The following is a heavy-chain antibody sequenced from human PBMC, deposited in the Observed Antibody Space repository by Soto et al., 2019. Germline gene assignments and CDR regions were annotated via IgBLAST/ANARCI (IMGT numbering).Heavy chain of an antibody. CDR3: ARGGGSDSFDY. CDR2: INHLETT. J-gene: IGHJ4*02. D-gene: IGHD5-12*01. Sequence: TLSLTCTVSGGSITFGGYSGSWIRQTPGKGLEWIGYINHLETTFYNPSFESRLTLSIDRAKNQFSLKLHSMSAADRAVYFCARGGGSDSFDYWGQGILVTVSS. CDR1: GGSITFGGYS. V-gene: IGHV4-30-2*01.